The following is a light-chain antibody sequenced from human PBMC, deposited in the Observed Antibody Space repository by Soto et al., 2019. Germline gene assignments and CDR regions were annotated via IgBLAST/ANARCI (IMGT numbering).Light chain of an antibody. CDR2: AAS. CDR1: QYISNY. Sequence: DIQMTQSPSSLSASVGDRVTITCRASQYISNYLSWYQQKPGKAPKLLIYAASDLQRGVPSRFSGSGSGTDFALTISSLQPEDFETYFCQPSYSPTATLGLGTKVDIK. V-gene: IGKV1-39*01. J-gene: IGKJ1*01. CDR3: QPSYSPTAT.